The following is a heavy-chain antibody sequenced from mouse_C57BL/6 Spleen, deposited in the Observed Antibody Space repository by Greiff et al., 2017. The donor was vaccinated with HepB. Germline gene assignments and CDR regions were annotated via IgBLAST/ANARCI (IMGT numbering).Heavy chain of an antibody. D-gene: IGHD1-2*01. Sequence: VQLQQSGPELVKPGASVKISCKASGYAFSSSWMNWVKQRPGKGLEWIGRIYPGDGDTNYNGKFKGKATLTADISSSTAYMQISSLTSEDAAVYFCARWAYYGGEIDYWGQGTTLTVSS. CDR3: ARWAYYGGEIDY. CDR1: GYAFSSSW. CDR2: IYPGDGDT. V-gene: IGHV1-82*01. J-gene: IGHJ2*01.